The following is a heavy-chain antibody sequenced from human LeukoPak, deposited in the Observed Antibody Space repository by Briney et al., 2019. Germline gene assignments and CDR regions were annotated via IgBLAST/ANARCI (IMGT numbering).Heavy chain of an antibody. CDR3: ARGPRNDP. CDR1: GYPFTTWE. CDR2: VHPNGGNT. V-gene: IGHV1-8*01. J-gene: IGHJ5*02. D-gene: IGHD1-14*01. Sequence: ASVKVSCKTSGYPFTTWEINWVRQAAGQGLEWMGWVHPNGGNTAYTQKFQGRVTMTRDTSISTAYMELSGLTSDDTAVYFCARGPRNDPWGQGTLVTVSS.